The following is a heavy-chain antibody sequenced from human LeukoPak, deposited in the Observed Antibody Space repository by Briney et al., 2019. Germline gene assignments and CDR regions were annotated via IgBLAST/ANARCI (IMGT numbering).Heavy chain of an antibody. D-gene: IGHD6-19*01. CDR2: IWYDGSNK. J-gene: IGHJ4*02. CDR3: AREEPQYSSGWQHLDY. Sequence: GRSLRLSCAASGFTFSSYGMHWVRQAPGKGLEWVAVIWYDGSNKYYADSVKGRFTISRDNSKNTLYLQMNSLRAEDTAVYYCAREEPQYSSGWQHLDYWGQGTLVTVSS. CDR1: GFTFSSYG. V-gene: IGHV3-33*01.